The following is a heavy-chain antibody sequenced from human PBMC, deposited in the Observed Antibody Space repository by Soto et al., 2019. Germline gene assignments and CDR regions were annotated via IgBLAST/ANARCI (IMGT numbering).Heavy chain of an antibody. D-gene: IGHD2-2*03. J-gene: IGHJ4*02. CDR3: ARGFSSGIGWMYYFDF. CDR1: SDSIAGENW. V-gene: IGHV4-4*02. Sequence: QVQLQESGPGLVKPSETLSLTCTVSSDSIAGENWWSWVRQPPGMGLEWIGEIFHTGGTNYNPSLKGRVTMEVDKSKNQFSLKLISATAADTAVYYCARGFSSGIGWMYYFDFWGQGTLVSVSS. CDR2: IFHTGGT.